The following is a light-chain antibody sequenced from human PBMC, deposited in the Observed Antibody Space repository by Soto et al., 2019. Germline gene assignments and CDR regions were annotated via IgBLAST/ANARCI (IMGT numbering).Light chain of an antibody. J-gene: IGLJ2*01. V-gene: IGLV2-14*01. CDR2: DVT. CDR3: SSFTTSDTRV. Sequence: QSALTQPASVSGSPGQSITISCTGTSSDVSRYNYVSWYQQHPGKAPKLMIYDVTNRPSGVSTRFSGSKSGNTASLTISGLQAEDEADYFCSSFTTSDTRVLGGGTKLTVL. CDR1: SSDVSRYNY.